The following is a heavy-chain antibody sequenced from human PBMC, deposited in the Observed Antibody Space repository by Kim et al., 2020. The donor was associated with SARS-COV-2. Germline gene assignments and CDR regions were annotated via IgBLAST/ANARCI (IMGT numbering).Heavy chain of an antibody. J-gene: IGHJ4*02. CDR1: GFTFSNYA. Sequence: GGSLRLSCAASGFTFSNYAMSWVRQAPGKGLEWVSSTTGSGGRTFCADSFKGRFTISRDNSKNTLFLQMNSLRAEDTAVYYCAKHEDSSSWYPDYWGQGTLVTVSS. V-gene: IGHV3-23*01. D-gene: IGHD6-13*01. CDR2: TTGSGGRT. CDR3: AKHEDSSSWYPDY.